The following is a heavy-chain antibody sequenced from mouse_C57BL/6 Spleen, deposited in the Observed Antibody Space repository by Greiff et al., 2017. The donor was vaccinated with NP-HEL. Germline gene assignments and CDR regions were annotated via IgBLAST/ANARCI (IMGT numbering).Heavy chain of an antibody. J-gene: IGHJ4*01. CDR2: IWSGGST. V-gene: IGHV2-2*01. D-gene: IGHD1-3*01. CDR3: ARYKYYAMDY. CDR1: GFSLTSYG. Sequence: QVQLQQSGPGLVQPSQSLSITCTVSGFSLTSYGVHWVRQSPGKGLEWLGVIWSGGSTDYNAAFISRLSISKDNSKSQVFFKMNSLQADDTAIYYCARYKYYAMDYWGQGTSVTVSS.